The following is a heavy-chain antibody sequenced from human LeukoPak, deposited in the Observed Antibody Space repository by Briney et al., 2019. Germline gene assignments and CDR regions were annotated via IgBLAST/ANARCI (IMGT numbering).Heavy chain of an antibody. Sequence: GASVKVSCKASGYTFTSYGISWVRQAPGQGLEWMGWISAYNGNTNYAQKLQGRVTMTTDTSTSTAYMELRSLRSADTAVYYCARDRDYGDYGRFDYWGQGTLVTVSS. CDR3: ARDRDYGDYGRFDY. V-gene: IGHV1-18*01. J-gene: IGHJ4*02. D-gene: IGHD4-17*01. CDR1: GYTFTSYG. CDR2: ISAYNGNT.